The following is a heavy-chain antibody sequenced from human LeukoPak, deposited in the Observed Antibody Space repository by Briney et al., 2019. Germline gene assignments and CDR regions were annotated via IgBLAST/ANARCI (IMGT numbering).Heavy chain of an antibody. Sequence: GGSLRLSCAASGFTFSSYAMHWVRQAPGKGLEWVAVISYDGSNKYYADSVKGRFTISRDNSKNTLYLQMNSLRAEDTAVYYCARSTIAAAESGDIPLWGQGTLVTVSS. CDR3: ARSTIAAAESGDIPL. CDR2: ISYDGSNK. CDR1: GFTFSSYA. J-gene: IGHJ4*02. V-gene: IGHV3-30-3*01. D-gene: IGHD6-13*01.